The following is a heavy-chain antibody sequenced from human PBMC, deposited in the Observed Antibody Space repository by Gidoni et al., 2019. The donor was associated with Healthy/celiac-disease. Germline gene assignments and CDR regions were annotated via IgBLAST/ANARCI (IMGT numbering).Heavy chain of an antibody. CDR2: INWNGGST. CDR1: GFTFDDYG. V-gene: IGHV3-20*04. J-gene: IGHJ4*02. CDR3: ARDRYSSIEYYFDY. D-gene: IGHD6-13*01. Sequence: EVQLVESGGGVVRPGGSLRLSCAASGFTFDDYGMSWVRQAPGKGLEWVAGINWNGGSTGYADAVKGRFTISRDNAKNSLYLQMNSRRAEDTALYYCARDRYSSIEYYFDYWGQGTLVTVSS.